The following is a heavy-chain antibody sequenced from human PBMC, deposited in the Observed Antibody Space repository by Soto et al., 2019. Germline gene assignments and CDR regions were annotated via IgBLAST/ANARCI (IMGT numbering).Heavy chain of an antibody. Sequence: GESLKISCKGSGYSFTSYWISWVRQMPGKGLGWMGRIDPSDSYTNYSPSFQGHVTISADKSISTAYLQWSSLKASDTAMYYCARHDILTGSPFDYWGQGTLVTVSS. J-gene: IGHJ4*02. CDR1: GYSFTSYW. D-gene: IGHD3-9*01. CDR2: IDPSDSYT. V-gene: IGHV5-10-1*01. CDR3: ARHDILTGSPFDY.